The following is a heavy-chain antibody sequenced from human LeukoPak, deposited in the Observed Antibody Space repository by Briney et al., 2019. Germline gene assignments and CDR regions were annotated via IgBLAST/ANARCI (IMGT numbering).Heavy chain of an antibody. Sequence: ASVKVSCKASGYTFTSYGISWVRQAPGQGLEWMGWISAYNGNKNYAQKLQGRVTMTTDTSTSTAYMELRNLRSDATDVYYCRRDLPSLCSGSYQKIYYYYYDMDVWGQGPTVRVSS. J-gene: IGHJ6*02. D-gene: IGHD3-10*02. V-gene: IGHV1-18*01. CDR1: GYTFTSYG. CDR3: RRDLPSLCSGSYQKIYYYYYDMDV. CDR2: ISAYNGNK.